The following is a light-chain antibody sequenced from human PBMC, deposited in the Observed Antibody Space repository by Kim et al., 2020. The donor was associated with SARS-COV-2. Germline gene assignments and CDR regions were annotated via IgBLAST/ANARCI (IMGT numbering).Light chain of an antibody. CDR2: AVS. J-gene: IGKJ1*01. V-gene: IGKV1-12*01. CDR3: QQGNSFPRT. Sequence: AFVGDRVTITCRASQDVRGWLTWYQQKPGTAPKFLIYAVSILESGVPSRFSGSGSGTDFTLTISSLQPEDFGTYYCQQGNSFPRTFGQGTKVDIK. CDR1: QDVRGW.